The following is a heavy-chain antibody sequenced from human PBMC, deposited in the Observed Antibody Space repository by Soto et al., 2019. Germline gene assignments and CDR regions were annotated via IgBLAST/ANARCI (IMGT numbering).Heavy chain of an antibody. CDR1: GGSISSYY. Sequence: SETLSLTCTVSGGSISSYYWSWIRQPPGKGLEWIGYIYYSGSTNYNPSLKSRVTISVDTSKNQFSLKLSSVTAADTAVYYCARGITMVRGGTYYYYGMDVWGQGTTVTVSS. CDR3: ARGITMVRGGTYYYYGMDV. D-gene: IGHD3-10*01. CDR2: IYYSGST. J-gene: IGHJ6*02. V-gene: IGHV4-59*08.